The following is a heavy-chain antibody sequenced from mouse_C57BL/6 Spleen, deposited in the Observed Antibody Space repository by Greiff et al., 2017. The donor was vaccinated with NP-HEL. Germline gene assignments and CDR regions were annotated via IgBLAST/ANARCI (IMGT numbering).Heavy chain of an antibody. J-gene: IGHJ1*03. D-gene: IGHD1-1*01. V-gene: IGHV1-26*01. CDR1: GYTFTDYY. Sequence: EVQLQQSGPELVKPGASVKISCKASGYTFTDYYMNWVKQSHGKSLEWIGDINPNNGGTSYNQKFKGKATLTVDKSSSTAYMELRSLTSVDSAVYYCARFSPYYGSSGYWYFDVWGTGTTVTVSS. CDR2: INPNNGGT. CDR3: ARFSPYYGSSGYWYFDV.